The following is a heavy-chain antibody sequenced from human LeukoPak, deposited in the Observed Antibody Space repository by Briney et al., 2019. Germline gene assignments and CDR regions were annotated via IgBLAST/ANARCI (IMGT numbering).Heavy chain of an antibody. J-gene: IGHJ4*02. V-gene: IGHV1-18*01. D-gene: IGHD1-1*01. CDR1: GYTFTSYG. CDR2: ISAYNGNT. Sequence: ASLKVSCKASGYTFTSYGISWVRHAPGQGLEWMGWISAYNGNTNYAQKLQGRVTMTTDTSTSTAYMELRSLRSDDTAVYYCARVRVPYNPRGDFDYWGQGTLVTVSS. CDR3: ARVRVPYNPRGDFDY.